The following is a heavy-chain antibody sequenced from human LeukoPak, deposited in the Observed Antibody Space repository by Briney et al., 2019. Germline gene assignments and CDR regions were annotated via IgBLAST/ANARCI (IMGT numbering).Heavy chain of an antibody. CDR2: ISSSSIYI. J-gene: IGHJ4*02. Sequence: GGSLRLSCAASGFTLSSYSMNWVRQAPGKGLEWVSSISSSSIYIYYADSVKGRFTISRDNSKNTLYLQMNSLRAEDTAVYYCAKYPVYDYVWGSYTDYWGQGTLVTVSS. CDR1: GFTLSSYS. V-gene: IGHV3-21*04. D-gene: IGHD3-16*01. CDR3: AKYPVYDYVWGSYTDY.